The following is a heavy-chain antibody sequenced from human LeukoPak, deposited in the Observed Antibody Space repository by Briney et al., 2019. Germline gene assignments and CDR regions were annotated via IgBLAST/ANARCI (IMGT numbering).Heavy chain of an antibody. Sequence: SETLSLTCTVSGGSISSSSYYWGWIRQPPGKGLEWIGSIYYSGSTYSNPSLKSRATISVDTSKNQFSLKLSSVTAADTAVYYCARQGYDFWSGYPGHYYYYMDVWGKGTTVTVSS. V-gene: IGHV4-39*01. J-gene: IGHJ6*03. D-gene: IGHD3-3*01. CDR1: GGSISSSSYY. CDR3: ARQGYDFWSGYPGHYYYYMDV. CDR2: IYYSGST.